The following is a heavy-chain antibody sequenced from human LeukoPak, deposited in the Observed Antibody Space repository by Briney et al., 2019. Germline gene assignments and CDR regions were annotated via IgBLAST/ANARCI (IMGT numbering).Heavy chain of an antibody. D-gene: IGHD3-10*01. CDR3: ARDTRPDYYGSGSYN. CDR1: GFTVSSNY. Sequence: GGSLRLSCAASGFTVSSNYMSGVRQAPGKGLEWVSVIYSGGSTYYADSVKGRFTISRDNSKNTLYPQMNSLRAEDTAVYYCARDTRPDYYGSGSYNWGQGTLVTVSS. V-gene: IGHV3-66*01. CDR2: IYSGGST. J-gene: IGHJ4*02.